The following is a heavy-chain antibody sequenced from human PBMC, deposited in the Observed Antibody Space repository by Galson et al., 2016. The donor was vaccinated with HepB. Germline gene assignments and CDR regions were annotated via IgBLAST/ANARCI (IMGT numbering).Heavy chain of an antibody. J-gene: IGHJ3*02. Sequence: SLRLSCAASGFTVSGKYMSWARQAPGKGLEWVAVIFSVDATYYRDSVKGRFTTSRDNSENTLYLQMNNLRAEDTAVYYCEGYSDPFDIWGQGTMVTVSS. D-gene: IGHD3-22*01. CDR1: GFTVSGKY. V-gene: IGHV3-53*01. CDR3: EGYSDPFDI. CDR2: IFSVDAT.